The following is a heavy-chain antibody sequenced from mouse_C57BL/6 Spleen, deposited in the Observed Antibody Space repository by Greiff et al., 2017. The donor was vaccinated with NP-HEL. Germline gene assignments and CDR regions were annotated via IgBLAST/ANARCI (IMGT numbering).Heavy chain of an antibody. J-gene: IGHJ4*01. CDR2: IDPETGGT. Sequence: VQLQQSGAELVRPGASVTLSCKASGYTFTDYEMHWAKQTPVHGLEWIGAIDPETGGTAYNQKFNGKAILTADKSSSTAYMELRSLTSEDSAVYYCTRSYGSREGAMDYWGQGTSVTVSS. CDR3: TRSYGSREGAMDY. V-gene: IGHV1-15*01. CDR1: GYTFTDYE. D-gene: IGHD1-1*01.